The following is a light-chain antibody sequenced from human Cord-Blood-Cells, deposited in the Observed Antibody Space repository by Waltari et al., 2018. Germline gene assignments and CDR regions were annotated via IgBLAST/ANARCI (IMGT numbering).Light chain of an antibody. J-gene: IGKJ2*01. V-gene: IGKV1-5*03. CDR3: QQYNSYWT. Sequence: DMQMTQSSSTLSASVGDRVTITCRASKSISSWLAWYQQKPGKAPNLLIYKASSLEGGVPSRFRGSGSGTEYSRTISSLQPYDFASYDCQQYNSYWTFGEGTKLEIK. CDR1: KSISSW. CDR2: KAS.